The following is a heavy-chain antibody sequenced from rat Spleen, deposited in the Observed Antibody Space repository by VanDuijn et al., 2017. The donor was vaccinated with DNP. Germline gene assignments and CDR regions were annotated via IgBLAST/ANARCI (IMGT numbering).Heavy chain of an antibody. D-gene: IGHD1-11*01. CDR2: INYSGIT. CDR1: GYSITSCCR. CDR3: ARRSFDY. V-gene: IGHV3-3*01. Sequence: EVQLQESGPGLVKPSQSLSLTCSVTGYSITSCCRWTWIRKFPGNKMEWIGHINYSGITTYNPSLKSRISITRDTSKNQFFLQLNSVTTEDTGTYYCARRSFDYWGQGVKVTVSS. J-gene: IGHJ2*01.